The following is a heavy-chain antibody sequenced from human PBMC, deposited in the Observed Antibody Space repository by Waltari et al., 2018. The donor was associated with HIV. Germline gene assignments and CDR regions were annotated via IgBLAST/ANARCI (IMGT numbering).Heavy chain of an antibody. J-gene: IGHJ6*02. CDR2: ITTVNGNT. D-gene: IGHD2-15*01. V-gene: IGHV1-3*04. Sequence: QVLLVQSGAEVKKPGASVRVSCKASGYNFITYAIHWVRQAPGQRLEWMGCITTVNGNTKYSQKLQGRVTITRDTSTTTAHMVLSRLRSEDTAIYYCARERKVVGASPYYGLDVWGQGTTVTVSS. CDR1: GYNFITYA. CDR3: ARERKVVGASPYYGLDV.